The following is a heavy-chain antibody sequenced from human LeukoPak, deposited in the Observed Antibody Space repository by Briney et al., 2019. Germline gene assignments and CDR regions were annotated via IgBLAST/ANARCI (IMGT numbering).Heavy chain of an antibody. CDR3: AREAFPIATTLFVAFDY. D-gene: IGHD3-3*01. CDR2: ISSSSGYI. V-gene: IGHV3-21*01. Sequence: PGGSLRLSCAASGFTFSSHSMTWVRQAPGKGLQWVSSISSSSGYIYYADSVRGRFTISRDNAKNSLYLQMNGLRVEDKAVYYCAREAFPIATTLFVAFDYWGQGVLVTVSS. CDR1: GFTFSSHS. J-gene: IGHJ4*02.